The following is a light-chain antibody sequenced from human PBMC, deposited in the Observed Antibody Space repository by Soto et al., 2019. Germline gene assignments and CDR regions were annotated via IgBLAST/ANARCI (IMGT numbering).Light chain of an antibody. CDR1: QGISSY. CDR2: AAS. V-gene: IGKV1-8*01. J-gene: IGKJ2*02. CDR3: QQYYSYPCT. Sequence: AIRMTQSPSSFSASTGDRVTITCRASQGISSYLAWYQQKPGKAPKLLIYAASTLQSGVPSRFSGSGSGTDLTLTISCLQSEDFATYYCQQYYSYPCTFGQGTKLEIK.